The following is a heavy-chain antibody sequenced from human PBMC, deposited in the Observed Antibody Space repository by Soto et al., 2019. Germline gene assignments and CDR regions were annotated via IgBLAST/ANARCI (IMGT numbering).Heavy chain of an antibody. CDR2: IYPGDSDT. CDR1: GYSFTSYW. Sequence: GESLKISCKGSGYSFTSYWIGLVRQMPGKGLEWMGIIYPGDSDTRYSPSFQGQVTISADKSISTAYLQWSSLKASDTAMYYCARLRNTYYYGMDVWGQGTTVTVSS. V-gene: IGHV5-51*01. CDR3: ARLRNTYYYGMDV. D-gene: IGHD4-17*01. J-gene: IGHJ6*02.